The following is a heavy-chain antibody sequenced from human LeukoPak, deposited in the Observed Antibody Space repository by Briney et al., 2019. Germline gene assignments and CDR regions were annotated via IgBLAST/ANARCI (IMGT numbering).Heavy chain of an antibody. CDR3: ARLSPWETY. Sequence: SETLSLTCTVSGGSISSSSYYWGWIRQPPGKGLEWIGSIYYSGSTYYNPSLKSRVTISVDTSKNQFSLKLSSVTAAGTAVYYCARLSPWETYWGQGTLVTVSS. V-gene: IGHV4-39*01. J-gene: IGHJ4*02. CDR2: IYYSGST. D-gene: IGHD1-26*01. CDR1: GGSISSSSYY.